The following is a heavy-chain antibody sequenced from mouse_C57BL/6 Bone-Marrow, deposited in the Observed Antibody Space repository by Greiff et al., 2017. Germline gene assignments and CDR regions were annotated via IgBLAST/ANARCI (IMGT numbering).Heavy chain of an antibody. V-gene: IGHV5-4*01. Sequence: EVQVVESGGGLVKPGGSLKLSCAASGFTFSSYAMSWVRQTPDKRLEWVATISDGGSYTYYPDNVKGRFTISRDNAKNNLYLQMSHLKSEDTAMYYCARAPDFYYFDYWGQGTTLTVSS. CDR3: ARAPDFYYFDY. CDR2: ISDGGSYT. J-gene: IGHJ2*01. CDR1: GFTFSSYA.